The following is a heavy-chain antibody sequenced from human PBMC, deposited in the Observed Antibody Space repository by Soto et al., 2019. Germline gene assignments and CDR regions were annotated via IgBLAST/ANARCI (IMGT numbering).Heavy chain of an antibody. V-gene: IGHV4-30-4*01. CDR2: IYYSGST. D-gene: IGHD2-8*01. CDR3: ARGVYDSTGPHFDY. J-gene: IGHJ4*02. CDR1: GGSISSGYYY. Sequence: SETLSLTCSVSGGSISSGYYYWSWIRQPPGKGLEWIGYIYYSGSTYYNPSLKSRVTISVDTSKNQFSLKLSSVTAADMAVYYCARGVYDSTGPHFDYWGQGTLVTVSS.